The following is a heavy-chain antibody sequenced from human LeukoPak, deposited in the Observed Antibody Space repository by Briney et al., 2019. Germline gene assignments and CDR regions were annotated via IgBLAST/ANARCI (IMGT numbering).Heavy chain of an antibody. CDR2: ISTYNGNT. J-gene: IGHJ6*04. V-gene: IGHV1-18*01. Sequence: GASVRVSCKASGYTFTSHGISWVRQAPGQGLEWMGWISTYNGNTNYAQKLQGRVSMTTDTSTSTAYMDLRSLRSDDTAVYYCARDLRYCSGWSASGVDVLGKGTTVTISS. D-gene: IGHD6-19*01. CDR1: GYTFTSHG. CDR3: ARDLRYCSGWSASGVDV.